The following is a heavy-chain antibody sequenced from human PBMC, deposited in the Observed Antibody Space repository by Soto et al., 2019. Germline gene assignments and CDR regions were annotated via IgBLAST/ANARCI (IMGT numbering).Heavy chain of an antibody. D-gene: IGHD6-13*01. V-gene: IGHV4-59*01. CDR2: IYYSGST. CDR1: GGSISSYY. Sequence: PSETLSLTCTVSGGSISSYYWSWIRQPPGKGLEWIGYIYYSGSTNYNPSLKRRVTISVDTSKNQFSLKLSSVTAADTAVYYCARDPGFFIAAAGPYYYYGMDVWGQGTTVTVSS. CDR3: ARDPGFFIAAAGPYYYYGMDV. J-gene: IGHJ6*02.